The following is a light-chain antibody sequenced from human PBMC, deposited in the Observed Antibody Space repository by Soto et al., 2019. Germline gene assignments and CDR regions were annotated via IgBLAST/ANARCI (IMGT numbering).Light chain of an antibody. CDR2: DAS. CDR1: QSISSW. Sequence: DIQMTQSPSTLSASVGDRVTITCRASQSISSWLVWYQQKPGKAPKLLIYDASSLESGVPSRFSGSGSGTEFTLTISSLQPDDFATYYCQQYNSYSQTSGQGTKVEIK. CDR3: QQYNSYSQT. J-gene: IGKJ1*01. V-gene: IGKV1-5*01.